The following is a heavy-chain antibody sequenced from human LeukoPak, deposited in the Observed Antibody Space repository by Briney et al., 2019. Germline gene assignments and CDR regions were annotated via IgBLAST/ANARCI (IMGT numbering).Heavy chain of an antibody. CDR1: GFTFSDYY. J-gene: IGHJ4*02. D-gene: IGHD3-3*01. V-gene: IGHV3-11*04. Sequence: GGSLRLSCAASGFTFSDYYMSWIRQAPGKGLEWVSYISSSGSTIYYADSVKGRFTISRDNAKNSLYLQMNSLRAEDTAVYYCARDPASYDFWSGHPYFDYWGQGTLVTVSS. CDR2: ISSSGSTI. CDR3: ARDPASYDFWSGHPYFDY.